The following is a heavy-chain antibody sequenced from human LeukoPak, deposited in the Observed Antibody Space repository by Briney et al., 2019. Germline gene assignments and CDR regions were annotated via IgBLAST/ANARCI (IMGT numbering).Heavy chain of an antibody. J-gene: IGHJ5*02. CDR3: ARTEGYDWFDP. Sequence: ASVKVSCKASGYTFTSYGISWVRPATGQGLEWVGWISAYNGNTKYAQKFQGRVTITADKSTSTAYMELSSLRSEDTAVYYCARTEGYDWFDPWGQGTLVTVSS. CDR1: GYTFTSYG. CDR2: ISAYNGNT. V-gene: IGHV1-18*01. D-gene: IGHD5-18*01.